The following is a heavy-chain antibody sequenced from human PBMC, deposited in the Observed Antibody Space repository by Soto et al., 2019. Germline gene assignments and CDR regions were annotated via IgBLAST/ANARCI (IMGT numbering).Heavy chain of an antibody. D-gene: IGHD2-15*01. CDR1: GGTFSSYA. J-gene: IGHJ6*02. V-gene: IGHV1-69*06. CDR2: IIPIFGTA. CDR3: ARVMVAAEYYYYGMDV. Sequence: SVKVSCKASGGTFSSYAISWVRQAPGQGLEWVGGIIPIFGTANYAQKFQGRVTITADKSTSTAYMELSGLRSEDTAVYYCARVMVAAEYYYYGMDVWGQGTTVTVSS.